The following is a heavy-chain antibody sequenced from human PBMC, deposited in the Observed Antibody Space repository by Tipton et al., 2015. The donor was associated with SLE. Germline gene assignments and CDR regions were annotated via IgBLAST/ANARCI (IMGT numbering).Heavy chain of an antibody. CDR1: GFSFSIYA. D-gene: IGHD7-27*01. CDR2: ISYDGSNK. V-gene: IGHV3-30-3*01. CDR3: ASGTGAYFDY. Sequence: SLRLSCAASGFSFSIYAVHWVRQAPGKGLEWVAVISYDGSNKNYADSVKGRFTISRDNSKNTLYLQMNGLRVDDTAVYYCASGTGAYFDYWGQGALVTVSS. J-gene: IGHJ4*02.